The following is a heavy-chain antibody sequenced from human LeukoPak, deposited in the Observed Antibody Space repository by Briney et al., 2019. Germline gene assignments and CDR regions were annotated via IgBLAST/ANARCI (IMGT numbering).Heavy chain of an antibody. Sequence: ASVKVSCKASGYTFTDYYIYWVRQAPGQGLEWMGWINPNSGDTGYAQKFQGRVTMTRDTSVSTVYMELSRLSSVTAADTAVYYCAREAVAGTSFDYWGQGTLVTVSS. CDR1: GYTFTDYY. CDR2: INPNSGDT. J-gene: IGHJ4*02. V-gene: IGHV1-2*02. D-gene: IGHD6-19*01. CDR3: AREAVAGTSFDY.